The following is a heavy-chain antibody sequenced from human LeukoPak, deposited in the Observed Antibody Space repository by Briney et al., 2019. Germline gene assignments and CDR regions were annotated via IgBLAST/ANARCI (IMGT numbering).Heavy chain of an antibody. V-gene: IGHV1-46*01. CDR1: GYTFTSYY. CDR3: ARTCSGGSCYSYFDY. Sequence: ASVKVSCKASGYTFTSYYMHWVRQAPGQGLERMGIINPSGDTTSYAQKFQGRVTMTRDTSTSTVYMELSSLRSEDTAVYYCARTCSGGSCYSYFDYWGQGTLVTVSS. D-gene: IGHD2-15*01. J-gene: IGHJ4*02. CDR2: INPSGDTT.